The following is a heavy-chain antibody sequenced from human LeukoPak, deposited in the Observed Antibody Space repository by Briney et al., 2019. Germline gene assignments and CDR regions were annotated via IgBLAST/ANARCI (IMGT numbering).Heavy chain of an antibody. J-gene: IGHJ6*03. V-gene: IGHV4-38-2*02. D-gene: IGHD3-22*01. CDR2: IYHSGST. Sequence: PSETLSLTCTVSGYSISSGYYWGWIRQPPGKGLEWIGSIYHSGSTYYNPSLKSRVTISVDTSKNQFSLKLSSVTAADTAVYYCARDNDSSGYYSGDYYFYYYMDVWGKGTTVTVSS. CDR1: GYSISSGYY. CDR3: ARDNDSSGYYSGDYYFYYYMDV.